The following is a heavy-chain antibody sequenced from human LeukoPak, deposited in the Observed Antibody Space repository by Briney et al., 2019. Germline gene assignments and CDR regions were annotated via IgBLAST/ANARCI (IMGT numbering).Heavy chain of an antibody. J-gene: IGHJ4*02. CDR2: ISYDGSNK. CDR3: AKAPVTSCRGAYCYPFDS. Sequence: GGSLRLSCAASGFTFSRSAMHWVRQAPGKGLEWVAIISYDGSNKYYADSVRGRFTISRDNSKNTLYLQMNSLRAEDAAVYFCAKAPVTSCRGAYCYPFDSWGQGTLVTVSS. V-gene: IGHV3-30*04. CDR1: GFTFSRSA. D-gene: IGHD2-21*01.